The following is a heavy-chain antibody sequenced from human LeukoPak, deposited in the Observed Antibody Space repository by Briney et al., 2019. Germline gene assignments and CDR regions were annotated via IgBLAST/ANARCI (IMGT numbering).Heavy chain of an antibody. CDR3: ARADRLHGGPYLIGP. CDR1: GYTFTDYY. Sequence: ASVKVSCETSGYTFTDYYLHWVRQAPGQGLEWMGWINPNSGGTSSAQKFQGRVTMTRDTSISTVYMEVSWLTSDDTAIYYCARADRLHGGPYLIGPWGQGTLVTVSS. D-gene: IGHD2-21*01. CDR2: INPNSGGT. V-gene: IGHV1-2*02. J-gene: IGHJ5*02.